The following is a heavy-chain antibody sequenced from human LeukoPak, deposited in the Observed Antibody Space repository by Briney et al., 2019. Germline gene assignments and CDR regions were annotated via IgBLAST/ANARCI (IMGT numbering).Heavy chain of an antibody. J-gene: IGHJ4*02. V-gene: IGHV3-33*06. D-gene: IGHD4-11*01. CDR3: AKVYSNYYFDY. CDR2: IWYDGSNK. Sequence: GGSLRLSCAASGFTFSSYGMHWVRQAPGKGLEWVAVIWYDGSNKYYADSVKGRFTISRDNSKNTLYLQMNSLRAEDTAVYYCAKVYSNYYFDYWGQGTLVTVSS. CDR1: GFTFSSYG.